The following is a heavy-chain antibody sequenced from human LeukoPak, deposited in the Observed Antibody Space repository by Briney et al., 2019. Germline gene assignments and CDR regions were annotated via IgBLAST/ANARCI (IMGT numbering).Heavy chain of an antibody. Sequence: ASVKVSCKASGYTFTGYYMHWVRQAPGQGLEWMGWINPNSCGTNYAQKFQGRVTMTGDTSISTAYMELSRLRSDDTAVYYCARDKSHYYDSSGYYPSSNWFDPWGQGTLVTVSS. CDR3: ARDKSHYYDSSGYYPSSNWFDP. CDR1: GYTFTGYY. V-gene: IGHV1-2*02. CDR2: INPNSCGT. J-gene: IGHJ5*02. D-gene: IGHD3-22*01.